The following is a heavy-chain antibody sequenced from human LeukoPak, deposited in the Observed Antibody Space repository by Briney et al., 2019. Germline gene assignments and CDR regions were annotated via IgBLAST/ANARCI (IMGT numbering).Heavy chain of an antibody. CDR2: IYYSGST. Sequence: SETLSLTCTVSGGSSSSYYWSWIRQPPGKGLEWIGYIYYSGSTNYNPSLKSRVTISVDTSKNQFSLKLSSVTAADTAVYYCARALRYCSSTSCSNWFDPWGQGTLVTVSS. D-gene: IGHD2-2*01. J-gene: IGHJ5*02. CDR1: GGSSSSYY. CDR3: ARALRYCSSTSCSNWFDP. V-gene: IGHV4-59*01.